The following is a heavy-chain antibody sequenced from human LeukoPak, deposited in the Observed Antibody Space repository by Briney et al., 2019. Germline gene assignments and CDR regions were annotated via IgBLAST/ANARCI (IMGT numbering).Heavy chain of an antibody. V-gene: IGHV1-46*01. J-gene: IGHJ4*02. CDR3: ARDLGVYDSSGYYYRGLGY. CDR2: INLRQGSS. Sequence: AADKVSCKASGYTFTTYYIHWVRQAPGQGLEWMGIINLRQGSSSYAQKFQGRVTMTRDTSTSTVYMELSSLRSEDTAMYYCARDLGVYDSSGYYYRGLGYWGQATLVAV. D-gene: IGHD3-22*01. CDR1: GYTFTTYY.